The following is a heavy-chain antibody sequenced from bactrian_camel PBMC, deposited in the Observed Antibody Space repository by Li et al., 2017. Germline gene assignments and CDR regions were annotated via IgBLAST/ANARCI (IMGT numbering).Heavy chain of an antibody. CDR3: AAVAEGRTVEGGVSLWTLFESGY. V-gene: IGHV3S57*01. CDR1: GPTYSRRC. D-gene: IGHD3*01. CDR2: IIRDGTR. J-gene: IGHJ4*01. Sequence: VQLVESGGEPVRAGGSLRLSCVASGPTYSRRCMGWFRQASGKEREGVASIIRDGTRRYAASVKGRFTVFKGNAGKTLYLQMNSLRPEDTAMYYCAAVAEGRTVEGGVSLWTLFESGYWGQGTQVTVS.